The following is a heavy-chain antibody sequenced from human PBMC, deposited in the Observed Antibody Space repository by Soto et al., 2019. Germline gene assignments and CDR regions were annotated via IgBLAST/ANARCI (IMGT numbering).Heavy chain of an antibody. CDR3: ARQVAHRYYFYGMGA. CDR1: GYTFNTNW. V-gene: IGHV5-51*01. D-gene: IGHD5-12*01. Sequence: PGESLKISCKGSGYTFNTNWIGWVRQMPGKGLEWMGIIYPGDSDTRYSPSFQGQVTISADKSISTAYLQWSSLKASDTAMYYCARQVAHRYYFYGMGAWGRGTRVAVSS. CDR2: IYPGDSDT. J-gene: IGHJ6*02.